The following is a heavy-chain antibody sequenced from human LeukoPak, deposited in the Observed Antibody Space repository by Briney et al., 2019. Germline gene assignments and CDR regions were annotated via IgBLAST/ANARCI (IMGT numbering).Heavy chain of an antibody. J-gene: IGHJ6*02. D-gene: IGHD3-3*01. CDR2: INPNSGGT. CDR1: GYTFTSYY. CDR3: ARDGGVGYNSYGMDV. V-gene: IGHV1-2*02. Sequence: ASVKVSCKASGYTFTSYYIHWVRQAPGQGLEWMGWINPNSGGTNYAQKFQGRVTMTRDTSISTAYMELSRLRSDDTAVYYCARDGGVGYNSYGMDVWGQGTTVTVSS.